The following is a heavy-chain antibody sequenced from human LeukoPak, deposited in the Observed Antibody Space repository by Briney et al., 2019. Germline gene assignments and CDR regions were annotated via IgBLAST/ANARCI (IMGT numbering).Heavy chain of an antibody. CDR1: GGSISSSSYY. D-gene: IGHD5-12*01. Sequence: PSETLSLTCTVSGGSISSSSYYWGWIRQPPGKGLEWIGSIYYSGSTYYNPSLKSRVTISVDTSKNQFSLKLSSVTAADTAVYYCARQGSGYDYGLLSVDYWGQGTLVTVSS. CDR2: IYYSGST. J-gene: IGHJ4*02. CDR3: ARQGSGYDYGLLSVDY. V-gene: IGHV4-39*01.